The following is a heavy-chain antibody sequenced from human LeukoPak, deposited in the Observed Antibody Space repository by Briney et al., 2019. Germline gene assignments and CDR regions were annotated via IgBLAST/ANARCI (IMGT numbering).Heavy chain of an antibody. CDR2: IRYDGSNK. V-gene: IGHV3-30*02. D-gene: IGHD3-10*01. Sequence: DPGGSLRLSCAASGFTFSSYGMHWVRQAPGKGLEWVAFIRYDGSNKYYADSVKGRFTISRDNSKNTLYLQMNSPRAEDMAVYYCAKALVPVGDIRRDDLFDYWGQGTLVTVSS. CDR3: AKALVPVGDIRRDDLFDY. J-gene: IGHJ4*02. CDR1: GFTFSSYG.